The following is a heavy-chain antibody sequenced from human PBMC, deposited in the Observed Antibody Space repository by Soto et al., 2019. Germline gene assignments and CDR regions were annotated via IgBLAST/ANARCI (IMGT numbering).Heavy chain of an antibody. CDR1: GFTVSSKY. V-gene: IGHV3-66*01. Sequence: EVQLVESGGGLVQPGGSLRLSCAASGFTVSSKYMSWVRQAPGKGLEWVSVIYSGGSIYYGDSVKGRFTISRDTSKNTVSLQLDSLRAEDTAVYYCARDRGIWAFDIWGQGTLVTVSS. CDR3: ARDRGIWAFDI. J-gene: IGHJ3*02. CDR2: IYSGGSI.